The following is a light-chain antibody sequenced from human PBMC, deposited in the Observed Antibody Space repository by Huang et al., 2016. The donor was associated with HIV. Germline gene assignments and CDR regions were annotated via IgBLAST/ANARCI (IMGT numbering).Light chain of an antibody. CDR3: QQSYKTPRT. CDR2: ATF. J-gene: IGKJ2*01. CDR1: QSISKY. Sequence: DIQMTQSPSTLSASIGDRVTITCRSSQSISKYLNWYQQTPGKAPKILIYATFSLQNGVPSSFSGSGSGTSFTLTISNVQPEDSATYFCQQSYKTPRTFRQGTKLHI. V-gene: IGKV1-39*01.